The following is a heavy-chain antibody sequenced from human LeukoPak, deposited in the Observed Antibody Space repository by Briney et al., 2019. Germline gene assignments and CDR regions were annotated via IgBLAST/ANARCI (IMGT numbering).Heavy chain of an antibody. CDR3: ARERQNKDFWSGGDY. J-gene: IGHJ4*02. CDR1: GFTFSSYA. V-gene: IGHV3-23*01. CDR2: ISGSGGST. D-gene: IGHD3-3*01. Sequence: PGGSLRLSCAASGFTFSSYAMSWVRQAPGKGLEWVSAISGSGGSTYYADSVKGRFTISRDNSKNTLYLQMNTLRPEDTAVYYCARERQNKDFWSGGDYWGQGTLVTVYS.